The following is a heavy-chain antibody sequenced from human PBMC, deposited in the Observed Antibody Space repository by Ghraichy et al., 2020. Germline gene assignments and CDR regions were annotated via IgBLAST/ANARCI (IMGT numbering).Heavy chain of an antibody. D-gene: IGHD5-18*01. CDR3: TTLVADTASEQRLTVGDY. Sequence: LSLTCAASGFTFSNAWMSWVRQAPGKGLEWVGRIKSKTDGGTTDYAAPVKGRFTISRDDSKNTLYLQMNSLKTEDTAVYYCTTLVADTASEQRLTVGDYWGQGTLVTVSS. CDR2: IKSKTDGGTT. J-gene: IGHJ4*02. CDR1: GFTFSNAW. V-gene: IGHV3-15*01.